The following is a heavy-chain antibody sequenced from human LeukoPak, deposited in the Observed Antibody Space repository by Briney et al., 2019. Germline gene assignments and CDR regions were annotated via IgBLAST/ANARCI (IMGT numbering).Heavy chain of an antibody. V-gene: IGHV3-48*03. J-gene: IGHJ4*02. CDR2: ISSSGSTI. D-gene: IGHD1-14*01. Sequence: GGSLRLSCAASGFTFSSYEMNWVRQAPGKGLDWVSYISSSGSTIYYADSVKGRFTISRDNAKNSLYLQMNSLRAEDTAVYYCARDTGPHLYWGQGTLVTVSS. CDR1: GFTFSSYE. CDR3: ARDTGPHLY.